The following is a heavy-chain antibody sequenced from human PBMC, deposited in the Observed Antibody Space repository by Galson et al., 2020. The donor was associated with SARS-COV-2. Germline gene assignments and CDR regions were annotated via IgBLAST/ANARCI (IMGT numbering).Heavy chain of an antibody. CDR3: ASTSDGSGSYYRRHKNDAFDI. D-gene: IGHD3-10*01. V-gene: IGHV4-59*13. J-gene: IGHJ3*02. CDR1: GGSISSYY. CDR2: IYYSGST. Sequence: SETLSLTCTVSGGSISSYYWSWIRQPPGKGLEWIGYIYYSGSTNYTPSLKSRVTISVDTSKNQFSLKLSSVTAADTAVYYCASTSDGSGSYYRRHKNDAFDIWGQGTMVTVSS.